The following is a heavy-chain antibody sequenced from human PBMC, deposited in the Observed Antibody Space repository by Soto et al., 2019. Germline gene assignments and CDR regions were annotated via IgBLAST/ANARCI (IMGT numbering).Heavy chain of an antibody. J-gene: IGHJ5*02. D-gene: IGHD3-16*01. CDR1: GIVFSDY. CDR3: ARSPFPWGWFDP. CDR2: ISGSGRTI. V-gene: IGHV3-11*01. Sequence: QVQLVESGGGLVKPGGSLRLSCAASGIVFSDYMSWVRQAPGKGLEWLSYISGSGRTIYSADSVKGRFTISRDNATNSLYLQMNNVGTEDTAVYYCARSPFPWGWFDPWGQGTLVTVSS.